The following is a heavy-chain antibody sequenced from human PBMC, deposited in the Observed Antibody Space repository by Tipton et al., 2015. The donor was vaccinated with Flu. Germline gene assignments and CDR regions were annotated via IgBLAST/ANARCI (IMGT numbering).Heavy chain of an antibody. CDR1: GGSFSGYY. CDR3: ARGGYCSSTSCYTIPARGYSYGFFYYGMDV. D-gene: IGHD2-2*02. V-gene: IGHV4-34*01. J-gene: IGHJ6*02. CDR2: INHSGST. Sequence: TLSLTCAVYGGSFSGYYWSWIRQPPGKGLEWIGEINHSGSTNYNPSLKSRVTISVDTSKNQFSLKLSSVTAADTAVYYCARGGYCSSTSCYTIPARGYSYGFFYYGMDVWGQGTTVTVSS.